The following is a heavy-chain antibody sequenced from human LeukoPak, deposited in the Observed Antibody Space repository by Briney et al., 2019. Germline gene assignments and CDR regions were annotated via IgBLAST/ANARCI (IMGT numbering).Heavy chain of an antibody. V-gene: IGHV4-59*12. D-gene: IGHD2-2*01. J-gene: IGHJ4*02. CDR3: ERALNIVVVPAANTPFDY. CDR2: IYYSGST. CDR1: GGSISSYY. Sequence: PSETLSLTCTVSGGSISSYYWSWIRQPPGKGLEWIGSIYYSGSTYYNPSLKSRVTISVDTSKNQFSLKLSSVTAADTAVYYCERALNIVVVPAANTPFDYWGQGTLVTVSS.